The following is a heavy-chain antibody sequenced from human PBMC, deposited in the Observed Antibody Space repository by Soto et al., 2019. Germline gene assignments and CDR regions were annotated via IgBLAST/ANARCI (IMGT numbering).Heavy chain of an antibody. CDR2: ISYDGSNK. V-gene: IGHV3-30-3*01. CDR1: GFTFSSYA. J-gene: IGHJ4*02. CDR3: AKEGGLSGSYYIPSSLYFHY. Sequence: GGSLRLSCAASGFTFSSYAMHWVRQAPGKGLEWVAVISYDGSNKYYADSVKGRFTISRDNSKNTLYLQMNSLRAEDTAVYYCAKEGGLSGSYYIPSSLYFHYWGQGTVVTVFS. D-gene: IGHD1-26*01.